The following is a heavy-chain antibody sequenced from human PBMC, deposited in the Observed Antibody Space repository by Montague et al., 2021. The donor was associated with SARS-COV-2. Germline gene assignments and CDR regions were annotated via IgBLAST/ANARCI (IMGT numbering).Heavy chain of an antibody. V-gene: IGHV4-59*01. D-gene: IGHD6-19*01. CDR1: GGSISSYY. CDR3: ARGLSRYSSGKTPFLHSEMDF. J-gene: IGHJ6*02. CDR2: IYYSGST. Sequence: SETLSLTCTVSGGSISSYYWSWIRQPPGKGLEWIGYIYYSGSTNYNPSLKSRVTISVDTSKNQFALKLSSVTAAATAVYYCARGLSRYSSGKTPFLHSEMDFWGQGTMVTVSS.